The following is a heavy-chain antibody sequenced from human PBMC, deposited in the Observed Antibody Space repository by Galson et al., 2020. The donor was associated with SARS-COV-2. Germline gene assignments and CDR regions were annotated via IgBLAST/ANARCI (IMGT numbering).Heavy chain of an antibody. V-gene: IGHV3-48*01. J-gene: IGHJ6*02. CDR3: ARDFEGTSYYDFWSGYPENLEGPYYYYYGMDV. D-gene: IGHD3-3*01. Sequence: GGSLRLSCAASGFTFSSYSMNWVRQPPGKGLEWVSYISSIRSTKYHAASVKGRITISRDNAKNSLYLQMNSLRAEDTAVYYCARDFEGTSYYDFWSGYPENLEGPYYYYYGMDVWGQGTTVTVSS. CDR2: ISSIRSTK. CDR1: GFTFSSYS.